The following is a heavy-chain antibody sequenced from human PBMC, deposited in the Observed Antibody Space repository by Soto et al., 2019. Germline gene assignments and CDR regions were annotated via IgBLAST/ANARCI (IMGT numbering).Heavy chain of an antibody. D-gene: IGHD1-26*01. CDR3: ARDTGGSCDD. Sequence: EGQLVQSGGGLVQPGGSLRLSCTASGFAFDDYYMDWVRQVPGKGLEWIGRTRDKTNNYAAEYVASVKGRFTIYRDASKYSMYLQSNTVKAEDTAVYYCARDTGGSCDDWGQGAVGIVSS. J-gene: IGHJ4*02. CDR1: GFAFDDYY. V-gene: IGHV3-72*01. CDR2: TRDKTNNYAA.